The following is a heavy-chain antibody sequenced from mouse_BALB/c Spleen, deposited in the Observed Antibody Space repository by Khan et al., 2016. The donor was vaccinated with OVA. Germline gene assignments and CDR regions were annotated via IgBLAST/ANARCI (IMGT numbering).Heavy chain of an antibody. V-gene: IGHV3-2*02. CDR2: IDYSGRA. CDR1: GYSITSDSA. Sequence: EVQLQESGPGLVKPSQSLSLTCTVTGYSITSDSAWNWIRQFPGNKLEWMGYIDYSGRANYNPSLKIRISITRDTSKNQFFLQLNSVTTEDTATYYCARGLRYFDYWGQGTTLTVSS. J-gene: IGHJ2*01. D-gene: IGHD3-1*01. CDR3: ARGLRYFDY.